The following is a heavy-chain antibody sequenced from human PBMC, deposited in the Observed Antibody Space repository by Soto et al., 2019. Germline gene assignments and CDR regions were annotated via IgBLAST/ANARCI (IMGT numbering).Heavy chain of an antibody. D-gene: IGHD3-22*01. V-gene: IGHV1-46*01. CDR2: INPSGGST. CDR3: ARVANYYDSSGYSYFDY. Sequence: ASVKVSCTASGYTFTSYYMHWVRQAPGQGLEWMGIINPSGGSTSYAQKFQGRVTMTRDTSTSTVYMELSSLRSEDTAVYYCARVANYYDSSGYSYFDYWGQGTLVTVSS. J-gene: IGHJ4*02. CDR1: GYTFTSYY.